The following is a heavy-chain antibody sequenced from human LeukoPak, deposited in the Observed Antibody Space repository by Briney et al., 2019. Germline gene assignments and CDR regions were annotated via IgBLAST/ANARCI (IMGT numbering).Heavy chain of an antibody. CDR3: ASQQLVRDY. V-gene: IGHV4-30-4*01. CDR2: IYYSGST. J-gene: IGHJ4*02. Sequence: SETLSLTCTVSGGSISSGDYYWRWIRQPPGKGLEWIGYIYYSGSTYYNPSLESRLTISVDTSKNEFSLKLSSVTAADTAVYYCASQQLVRDYWGQGTLVTVSS. D-gene: IGHD6-13*01. CDR1: GGSISSGDYY.